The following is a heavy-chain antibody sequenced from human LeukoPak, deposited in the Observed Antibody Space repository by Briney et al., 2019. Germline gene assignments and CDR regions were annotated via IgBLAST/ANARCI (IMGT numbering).Heavy chain of an antibody. Sequence: ASVKVSCKVSGYTLTELSMHWVRQAPGKGLEWMGGFDPEDGVTIYAQKFQGRVTMTEDTSTDTAYMELSSLRSEDTAVYYCAKTKFWSGYGYFDYWGQGTLVTVSS. J-gene: IGHJ4*02. D-gene: IGHD3-3*01. CDR1: GYTLTELS. CDR2: FDPEDGVT. V-gene: IGHV1-24*01. CDR3: AKTKFWSGYGYFDY.